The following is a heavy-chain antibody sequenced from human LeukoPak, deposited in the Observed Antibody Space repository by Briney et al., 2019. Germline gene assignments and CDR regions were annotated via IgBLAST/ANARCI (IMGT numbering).Heavy chain of an antibody. CDR2: IWFDGSYK. J-gene: IGHJ4*02. Sequence: GRSLRLSCAASGFTFSSYVMHWVRQAPGKGLEWVAVIWFDGSYKYYGDSVKGRFTISRDNSKNTRYLQMDSLSAEHTAVYFCARDRKTHFDYWGQGTLVTVSS. CDR1: GFTFSSYV. CDR3: ARDRKTHFDY. V-gene: IGHV3-33*01.